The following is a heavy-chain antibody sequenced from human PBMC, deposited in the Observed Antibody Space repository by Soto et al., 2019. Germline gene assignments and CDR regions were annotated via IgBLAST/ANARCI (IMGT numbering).Heavy chain of an antibody. J-gene: IGHJ4*02. CDR3: AQTNRYCSSTSCYTTLDY. D-gene: IGHD2-2*02. CDR2: IIPIFGTA. V-gene: IGHV1-69*13. Sequence: GASVKVSCKASGCTFSSYAISWVRQAPGQGLERMGGIIPIFGTANYAQKFQGRVTITADESTSTAYMELSSLRSEDTAVYYCAQTNRYCSSTSCYTTLDYWGQGTLVTVSS. CDR1: GCTFSSYA.